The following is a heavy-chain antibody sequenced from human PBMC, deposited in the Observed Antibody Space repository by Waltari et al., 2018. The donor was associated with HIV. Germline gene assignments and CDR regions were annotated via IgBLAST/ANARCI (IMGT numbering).Heavy chain of an antibody. J-gene: IGHJ4*02. Sequence: EVQLVESGGGLVQPGGSLRLSCAASGFTFSSYGLNWVRQAPGKGLELVAHIGSTGRTTHYADSVKGRFTISRDDAKNSLYLQANSLRDEDTGVYFCARLQTWFDYWGQGTLVAVSS. CDR1: GFTFSSYG. V-gene: IGHV3-48*02. CDR2: IGSTGRTT. CDR3: ARLQTWFDY.